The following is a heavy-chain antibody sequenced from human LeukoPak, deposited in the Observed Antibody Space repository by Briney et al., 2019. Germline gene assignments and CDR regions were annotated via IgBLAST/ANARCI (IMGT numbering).Heavy chain of an antibody. J-gene: IGHJ4*02. CDR1: GGSISSGDYY. V-gene: IGHV4-30-4*08. CDR2: IYYSGST. CDR3: ARAEEDYEALDY. Sequence: SETLSLTCTVSGGSISSGDYYWSWIRQPPGKGLEWIGYIYYSGSTYYNPSLKSRVTISVDTSKNQFSLKLSSVTAADTAVYYCARAEEDYEALDYWGQGTLVTVSS. D-gene: IGHD4-17*01.